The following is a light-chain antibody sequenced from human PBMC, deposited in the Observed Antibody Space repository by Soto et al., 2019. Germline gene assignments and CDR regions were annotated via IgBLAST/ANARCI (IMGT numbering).Light chain of an antibody. V-gene: IGLV2-18*01. Sequence: QSALTQPPSVSGSPGQSVTISCTGTSSDVGNYNRVSWYQQPPGTAPKLMIYEVSNRPSGVPDRFSGSKSGNTASLTISGLQAEDEADYYCSLYTSISTLVFGGGTKLTVL. CDR3: SLYTSISTLV. CDR2: EVS. J-gene: IGLJ3*02. CDR1: SSDVGNYNR.